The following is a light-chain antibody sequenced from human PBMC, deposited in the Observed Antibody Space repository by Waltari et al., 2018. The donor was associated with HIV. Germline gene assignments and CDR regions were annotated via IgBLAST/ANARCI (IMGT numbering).Light chain of an antibody. CDR1: QSLGSN. Sequence: EILMMQSPATLSVSLGIRVTLSCRANQSLGSNVAWYHQRPGQTPRLLVYEASTRAPDTPTRFTCSGSGTKFTLTIISLQSEDFGVYFCQQYSDWPLTFGGGTKVDIK. J-gene: IGKJ4*01. CDR2: EAS. CDR3: QQYSDWPLT. V-gene: IGKV3D-15*01.